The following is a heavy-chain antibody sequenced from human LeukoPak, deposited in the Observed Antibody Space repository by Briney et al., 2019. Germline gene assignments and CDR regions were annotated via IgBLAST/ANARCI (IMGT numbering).Heavy chain of an antibody. V-gene: IGHV1-69*04. D-gene: IGHD6-19*01. CDR1: GGTFSSYA. CDR2: IIPILGIA. J-gene: IGHJ6*02. Sequence: SVKVSCKASGGTFSSYAISWVRQAPGQGLEWMGRIIPILGIANYAQKFQGRVTITADKSTNTAYMELSSLRSEDTAVYYCARERIAVAGAYYYYGMDVWGQGTTVTVSS. CDR3: ARERIAVAGAYYYYGMDV.